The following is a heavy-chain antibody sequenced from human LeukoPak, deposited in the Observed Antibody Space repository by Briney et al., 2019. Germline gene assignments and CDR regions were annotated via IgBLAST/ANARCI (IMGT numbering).Heavy chain of an antibody. Sequence: GGSLRLSCAASGFTVSSNYMSWVRQAPGKGLEWVSVIYSGGTTYYADSVKGRFTISRDNSKNTLFLQMNSLRAEDTAVCYCARELVVTAGDHYYYGMDVWGQGTTVTVSS. V-gene: IGHV3-53*01. CDR1: GFTVSSNY. J-gene: IGHJ6*02. CDR2: IYSGGTT. CDR3: ARELVVTAGDHYYYGMDV. D-gene: IGHD2-8*02.